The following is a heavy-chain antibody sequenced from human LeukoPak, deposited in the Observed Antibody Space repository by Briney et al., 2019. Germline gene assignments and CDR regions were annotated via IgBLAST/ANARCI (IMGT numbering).Heavy chain of an antibody. V-gene: IGHV3-30*04. CDR2: ISFDGSDK. Sequence: GGSLRLSCAASGFTFSSYAMHWVRQAPGKGLEWVAVISFDGSDKYYADSVKGRFTISRDNSKNTLYVQMNSLRAEDTAVYYCAKEPDAFDIWGQGTMVTVSS. CDR3: AKEPDAFDI. CDR1: GFTFSSYA. J-gene: IGHJ3*02.